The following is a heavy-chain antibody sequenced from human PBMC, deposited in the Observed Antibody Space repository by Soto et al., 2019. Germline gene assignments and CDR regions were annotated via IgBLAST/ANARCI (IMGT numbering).Heavy chain of an antibody. CDR3: AKKTDSSSPWGALDI. CDR2: ISGSGGGK. Sequence: EVQLLESGGGLVQPGGSLGLPCEASGLTFGGFALTWVGQAQARGLEWVSGISGSGGGKNYADSVKGRFTISRDSSKNTLYLQMDSLRAEDTAVYYCAKKTDSSSPWGALDIWGQGTMVSVSS. J-gene: IGHJ3*02. CDR1: GLTFGGFA. D-gene: IGHD6-6*01. V-gene: IGHV3-23*01.